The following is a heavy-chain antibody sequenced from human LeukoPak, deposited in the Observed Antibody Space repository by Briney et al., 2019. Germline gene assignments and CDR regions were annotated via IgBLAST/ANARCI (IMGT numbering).Heavy chain of an antibody. CDR3: ARGIAAAGQFDP. V-gene: IGHV4-30-2*01. Sequence: SETLSLTCAVSGGSISSGGYSWSWIRQLPGKGLEWIGYIHHSGSTYYNPSLKSRVTISVDRSKNQFSLKLSSVTAADTAVYYCARGIAAAGQFDPWGQGTLVTVSS. CDR2: IHHSGST. J-gene: IGHJ5*02. D-gene: IGHD6-13*01. CDR1: GGSISSGGYS.